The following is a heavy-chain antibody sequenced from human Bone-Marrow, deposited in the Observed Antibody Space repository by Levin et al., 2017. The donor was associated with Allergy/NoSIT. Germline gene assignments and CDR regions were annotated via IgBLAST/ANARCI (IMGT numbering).Heavy chain of an antibody. Sequence: GGSLRLSCAASGFTFSTYPMHWVRQAPGKGLEWVAVMSSDGSKKTYADSVKGRFIISRDNSENTLYLQMNSLRGEDTAVYYCGRDGISYGSGSFIDHWGQGSLVTVSS. V-gene: IGHV3-30*04. J-gene: IGHJ4*02. CDR3: GRDGISYGSGSFIDH. CDR1: GFTFSTYP. CDR2: MSSDGSKK. D-gene: IGHD3-10*01.